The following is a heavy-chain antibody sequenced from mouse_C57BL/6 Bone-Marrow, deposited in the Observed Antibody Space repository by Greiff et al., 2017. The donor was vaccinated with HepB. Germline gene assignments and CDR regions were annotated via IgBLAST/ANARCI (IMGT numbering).Heavy chain of an antibody. CDR2: ISNGGGST. V-gene: IGHV5-12*01. CDR3: ARHCDYGSSYWYFDV. Sequence: EVKVVESGGGLVQPGGSLKLSCAASGFTFSDYYMYWVRQTPEKRLEWVAYISNGGGSTYYPDTVKGRFTISRDNAKNTLYLQMSRLKSEDTAMYYCARHCDYGSSYWYFDVWGTGTTVTVSS. D-gene: IGHD1-1*01. J-gene: IGHJ1*03. CDR1: GFTFSDYY.